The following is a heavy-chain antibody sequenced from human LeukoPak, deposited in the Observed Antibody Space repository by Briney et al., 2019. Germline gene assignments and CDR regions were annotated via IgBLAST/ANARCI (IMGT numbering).Heavy chain of an antibody. J-gene: IGHJ5*02. V-gene: IGHV4-39*01. Sequence: PSQTPSLTCTVSGGSISSSSYYWGWIRQPPGKGLEWSGSIYYSGSTYYNPSLKSRVTITADTSKSQFSMKLSSVTAADTAVYYCARPWYSSGWYHWFDPWGQGTLVTVSS. CDR2: IYYSGST. CDR1: GGSISSSSYY. D-gene: IGHD6-19*01. CDR3: ARPWYSSGWYHWFDP.